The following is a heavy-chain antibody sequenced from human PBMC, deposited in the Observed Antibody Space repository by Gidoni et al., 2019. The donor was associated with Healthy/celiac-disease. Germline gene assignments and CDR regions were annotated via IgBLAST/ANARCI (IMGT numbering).Heavy chain of an antibody. D-gene: IGHD6-13*01. CDR1: GFTFSSYD. CDR2: IGTAGDT. J-gene: IGHJ6*02. Sequence: EVQLVESGGGLVQPGGSLRLSCAASGFTFSSYDMHWVRQATGKGLEWVSAIGTAGDTYYPGSVKGRFTISRENAKNSLYLQMNSLRAEDTAMYYCARDRGSSWYGAYGMDVWGQGTTVTVSS. CDR3: ARDRGSSWYGAYGMDV. V-gene: IGHV3-13*01.